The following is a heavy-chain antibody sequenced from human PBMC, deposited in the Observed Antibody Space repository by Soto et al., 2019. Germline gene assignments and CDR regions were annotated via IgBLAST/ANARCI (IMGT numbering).Heavy chain of an antibody. CDR3: ARAHYGDYGYGMDV. D-gene: IGHD4-17*01. Sequence: SETLSLTCTVSGVSISSTTYYWGWIRQPPGKGLEWIGYIYHSGSSYYNPSLKSRVTISVDRSKNQFSLKLSSVTAADTAVYYCARAHYGDYGYGMDVWGQGTTVTVSS. CDR1: GVSISSTTYY. CDR2: IYHSGSS. J-gene: IGHJ6*02. V-gene: IGHV4-39*07.